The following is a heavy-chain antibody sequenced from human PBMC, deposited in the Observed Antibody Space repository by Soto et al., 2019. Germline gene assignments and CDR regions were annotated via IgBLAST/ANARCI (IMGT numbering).Heavy chain of an antibody. V-gene: IGHV4-59*01. J-gene: IGHJ4*02. Sequence: SETLSLTCSVSGDSISDYYWSWIRQSPGKGLEXIGYFXXTXGXXXPXXXXSRVTMSEDTSKRCLSLKLRYVTAADTAVYYCARGASWDRGVFDLWGQGTQVTVSS. D-gene: IGHD6-13*01. CDR2: FXXTXGX. CDR3: ARGASWDRGVFDL. CDR1: GDSISDYY.